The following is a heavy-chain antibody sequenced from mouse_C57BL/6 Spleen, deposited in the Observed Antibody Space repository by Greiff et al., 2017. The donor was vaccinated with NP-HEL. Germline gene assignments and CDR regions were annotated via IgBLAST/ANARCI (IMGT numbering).Heavy chain of an antibody. CDR3: ARSKVTTVIFDY. J-gene: IGHJ2*01. V-gene: IGHV1-18*01. CDR2: INPNNGGT. D-gene: IGHD1-1*01. Sequence: VQLQQSGPELVKPGASVKIPCKASGYTFTDYNMDWVKQSHGKSLEWIGDINPNNGGTIYNQKFKGKATLTVDKSSSTAYMELRSLTSEDTAVYYCARSKVTTVIFDYWGQGTTLTVSS. CDR1: GYTFTDYN.